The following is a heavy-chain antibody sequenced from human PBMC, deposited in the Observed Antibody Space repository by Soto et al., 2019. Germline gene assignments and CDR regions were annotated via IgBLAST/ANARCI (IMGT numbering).Heavy chain of an antibody. J-gene: IGHJ4*02. Sequence: QVQLVESGGGVVQPGRSLRLSCAASGFMFNLFGMYWVRQAPGKGLEWVAVISWDGSNIYYADSVKGRFTISRDNSRNTLYLQINSLRAEDTAVYYCAKKTPGGVVAAPDFWGQGTLVTVSS. CDR3: AKKTPGGVVAAPDF. CDR2: ISWDGSNI. D-gene: IGHD3-22*01. V-gene: IGHV3-30*18. CDR1: GFMFNLFG.